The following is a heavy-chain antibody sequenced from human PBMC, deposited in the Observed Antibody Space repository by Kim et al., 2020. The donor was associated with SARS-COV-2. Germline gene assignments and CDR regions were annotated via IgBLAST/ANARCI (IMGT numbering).Heavy chain of an antibody. D-gene: IGHD3-3*01. V-gene: IGHV3-48*03. J-gene: IGHJ5*02. CDR2: ISGSGYTI. Sequence: GGSLRLSCAASGFTFNTYAMNWVRQAPGMGLEWVSYISGSGYTIYYAGSLKGRFTISRDNAKNSLYLQLSSLRAEDTAVYYCARVSPYGQGFGRFDPWGQGTLVTVSS. CDR1: GFTFNTYA. CDR3: ARVSPYGQGFGRFDP.